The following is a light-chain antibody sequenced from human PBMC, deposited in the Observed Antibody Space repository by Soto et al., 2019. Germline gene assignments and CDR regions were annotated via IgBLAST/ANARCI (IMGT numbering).Light chain of an antibody. J-gene: IGKJ2*01. Sequence: DIQMTQSPSTLSASVGDRVTITCRASQSISSWLAWYQQKPGKAPKLLIYKASSLESGVPSRFSGRGSGTEFTLTISSLLPDDFATYYCQQYNSYAPTFGQGAKVNIK. CDR3: QQYNSYAPT. CDR2: KAS. CDR1: QSISSW. V-gene: IGKV1-5*03.